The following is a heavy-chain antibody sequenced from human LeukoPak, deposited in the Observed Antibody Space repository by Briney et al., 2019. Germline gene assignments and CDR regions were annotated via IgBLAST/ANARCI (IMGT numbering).Heavy chain of an antibody. CDR1: GYTFTSYD. Sequence: GSVKVSCKASGYTFTSYDINWVRQATGQGLEWMGWMNPNSGNTGYAQKFQGRATMTRNTSISTAYMELSSLRSEDTAVYYCARFTTTVTTDYWGQGTLVTVSS. J-gene: IGHJ4*02. V-gene: IGHV1-8*01. CDR3: ARFTTTVTTDY. CDR2: MNPNSGNT. D-gene: IGHD4-17*01.